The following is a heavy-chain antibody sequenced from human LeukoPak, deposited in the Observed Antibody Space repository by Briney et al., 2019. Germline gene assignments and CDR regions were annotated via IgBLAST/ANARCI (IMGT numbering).Heavy chain of an antibody. CDR2: MYYNGGT. Sequence: PSETLSLTCTLSGGSIITSTDYWVWIRQPPSKGLEWIANMYYNGGTLYSRALTNRTTMSVDTSTNQFSLRLSSVTAADTAVYYCARRSYRADVDVWGQGTTVTVSS. CDR3: ARRSYRADVDV. J-gene: IGHJ6*02. CDR1: GGSIITSTDY. D-gene: IGHD3-10*01. V-gene: IGHV4-39*01.